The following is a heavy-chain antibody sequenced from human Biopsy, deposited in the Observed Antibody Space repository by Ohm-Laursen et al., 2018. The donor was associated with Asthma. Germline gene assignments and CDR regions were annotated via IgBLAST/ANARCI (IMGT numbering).Heavy chain of an antibody. CDR3: ARTFHFWSPYHAEHYQL. V-gene: IGHV3-7*01. CDR1: GFTFGDYW. J-gene: IGHJ1*01. Sequence: SLRLSCSASGFTFGDYWMSWVRQVPGKGLEWVANIKHDGSEKNHVDSLKGRFTISGDNAKNSLYLQMNSLRAEDTAVYYCARTFHFWSPYHAEHYQLWGQGTLVTVPS. CDR2: IKHDGSEK. D-gene: IGHD3-3*02.